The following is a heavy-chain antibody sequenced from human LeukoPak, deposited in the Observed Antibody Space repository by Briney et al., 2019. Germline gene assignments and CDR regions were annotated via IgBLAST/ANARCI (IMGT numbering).Heavy chain of an antibody. D-gene: IGHD4-23*01. CDR1: GFIFTNAR. CDR2: IKNKSEGEIT. J-gene: IGHJ4*02. Sequence: GGSLRLSCAASGFIFTNARMNWVRQAPGKGLEGVGRIKNKSEGEITDYAAPVKGTFTISRDDSKNTLYLQMNSLKTEDTAVYYCTSSIRGNGGFDYWGQGTLVTVSS. V-gene: IGHV3-15*01. CDR3: TSSIRGNGGFDY.